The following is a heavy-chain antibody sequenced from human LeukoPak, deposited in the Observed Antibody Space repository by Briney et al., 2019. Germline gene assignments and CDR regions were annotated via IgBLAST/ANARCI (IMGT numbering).Heavy chain of an antibody. J-gene: IGHJ4*02. V-gene: IGHV4-34*01. CDR2: INHSGST. CDR1: GGSFSGYY. Sequence: PSESLSLTCAVYGGSFSGYYWSWIRQPPGKGLEWIGEINHSGSTNYNPSLKSRVTISVDTSKNQFSLKLSSVTAADTAVYYCARLYYDILTFDYWGQGILVTVSS. CDR3: ARLYYDILTFDY. D-gene: IGHD3-9*01.